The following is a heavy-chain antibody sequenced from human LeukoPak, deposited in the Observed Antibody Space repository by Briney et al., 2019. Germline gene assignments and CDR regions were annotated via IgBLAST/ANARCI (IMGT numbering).Heavy chain of an antibody. D-gene: IGHD6-13*01. Sequence: ASVKVSCKASGYTFTGYYMHWVRQAPGQGLEWMGWINPNSGGTNYAQKFQGRVTVTRDTSISTAYMELSRLRSDDTAVYYCANLGYSSSWYEDYWGQGTLVTVSS. J-gene: IGHJ4*02. CDR3: ANLGYSSSWYEDY. CDR2: INPNSGGT. V-gene: IGHV1-2*02. CDR1: GYTFTGYY.